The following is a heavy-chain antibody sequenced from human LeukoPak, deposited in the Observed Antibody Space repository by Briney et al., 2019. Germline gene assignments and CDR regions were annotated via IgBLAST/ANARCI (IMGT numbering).Heavy chain of an antibody. CDR1: GYNFTSYW. V-gene: IGHV5-51*01. Sequence: GAALKISCKGSGYNFTSYWIGRVRPVPGKGLEWMGILYPGDSDTRYSPSFQGQVTISADKSITTAYLQWTSLKASDTAMYYCARSLSTHYDFWSGYYSIELAGWFDPWGQGTLVTVSA. CDR3: ARSLSTHYDFWSGYYSIELAGWFDP. D-gene: IGHD3-3*01. CDR2: LYPGDSDT. J-gene: IGHJ5*02.